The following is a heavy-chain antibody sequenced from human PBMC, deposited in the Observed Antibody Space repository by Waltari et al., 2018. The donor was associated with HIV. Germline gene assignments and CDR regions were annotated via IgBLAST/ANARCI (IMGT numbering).Heavy chain of an antibody. J-gene: IGHJ4*02. CDR3: ACADRDKSGSYYIFDY. V-gene: IGHV1-69*01. Sequence: QVQLVQSGAEVKKTGYSVNVSCKASGGTFRKYGISWVRQAPGQGLEWMGGIIPIFGAPNYARKFQGRVTITADESATTGYMEVKSLRSEDTAMYFCACADRDKSGSYYIFDYWGQGTLVTVSS. D-gene: IGHD1-26*01. CDR2: IIPIFGAP. CDR1: GGTFRKYG.